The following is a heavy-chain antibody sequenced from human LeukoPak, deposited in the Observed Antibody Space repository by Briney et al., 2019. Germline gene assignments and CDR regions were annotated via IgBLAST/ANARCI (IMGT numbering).Heavy chain of an antibody. D-gene: IGHD3-22*01. J-gene: IGHJ4*02. Sequence: GGSLRLSCAASGFTFSSYAMSWVRQAPGKGLEWVSAISGSGGSTYYADSVKGRFTISRDNSKNTLYLQMNSLRAEDTAVYYCAKDSMIVVVRSAGGFDYWGQGTLVTVSS. CDR3: AKDSMIVVVRSAGGFDY. CDR2: ISGSGGST. CDR1: GFTFSSYA. V-gene: IGHV3-23*01.